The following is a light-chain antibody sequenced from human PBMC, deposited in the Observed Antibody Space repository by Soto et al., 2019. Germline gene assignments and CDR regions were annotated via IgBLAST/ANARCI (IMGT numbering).Light chain of an antibody. V-gene: IGLV2-23*01. CDR3: CLYAGATTYV. CDR1: SGYVGTYSL. J-gene: IGLJ1*01. CDR2: EGH. Sequence: QSVLAQPASVSGSPGQSITISCTGASGYVGTYSLVSWYQQHPGKAPKVVIYEGHKRPSGVPDRFSGSTSVNTASLTISGLQNEDEADYYCCLYAGATTYVFGTGTKVTV.